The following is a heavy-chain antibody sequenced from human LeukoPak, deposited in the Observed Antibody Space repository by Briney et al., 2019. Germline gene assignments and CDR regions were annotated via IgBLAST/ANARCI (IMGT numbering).Heavy chain of an antibody. J-gene: IGHJ4*02. CDR1: GYSFTSYY. CDR3: ARAYGSGSPYDY. Sequence: GASVKVSCKASGYSFTSYYIHWVRQAPGQGLEWMGIINPTGGSTSYAQKFQGRVTMTRDTSTSTVYIELSSLRSEDTAVYYCARAYGSGSPYDYWGQGTLVTVSS. CDR2: INPTGGST. D-gene: IGHD3-10*01. V-gene: IGHV1-46*01.